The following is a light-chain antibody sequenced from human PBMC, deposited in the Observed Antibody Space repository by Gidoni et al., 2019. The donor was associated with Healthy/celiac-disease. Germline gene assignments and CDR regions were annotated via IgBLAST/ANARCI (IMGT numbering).Light chain of an antibody. CDR3: RQRSNWPIT. J-gene: IGKJ5*01. CDR1: QSVSSY. V-gene: IGKV3-11*01. CDR2: DAA. Sequence: EIALTQSPATLSLSPGERATLSCRASQSVSSYLAWYQQKPGQEPRLLIYDAANRAAGIPAGFSGSGSGTDFTLTISSLEPEDFAVYYCRQRSNWPITFGQGTRLEIK.